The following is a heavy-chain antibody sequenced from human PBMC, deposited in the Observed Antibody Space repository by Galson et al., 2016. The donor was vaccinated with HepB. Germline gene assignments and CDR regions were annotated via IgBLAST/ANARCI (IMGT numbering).Heavy chain of an antibody. D-gene: IGHD1-1*01. J-gene: IGHJ6*02. CDR3: ARELGTTGFHYYGMDV. CDR1: GFSFSKAW. CDR2: IKTTSEGGTL. V-gene: IGHV3-15*01. Sequence: SLRLSCADSGFSFSKAWMSWVRQAPGKGLEWVGRIKTTSEGGTLDYAAPVRGRFTISRDDSRNTQFLQMNSLKIEDTALYYCARELGTTGFHYYGMDVWGQGTTVTVSS.